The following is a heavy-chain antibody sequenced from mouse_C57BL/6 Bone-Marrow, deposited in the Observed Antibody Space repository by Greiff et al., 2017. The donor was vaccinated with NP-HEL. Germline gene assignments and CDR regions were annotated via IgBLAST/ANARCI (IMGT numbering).Heavy chain of an antibody. CDR1: GFTFSDYY. J-gene: IGHJ4*01. D-gene: IGHD2-3*01. V-gene: IGHV5-12*01. CDR3: ARQVYDGYYGSYAMDY. Sequence: EVKVVESGGGLVQPGGSLKLSCAASGFTFSDYYMYWVRQTPEKRLEWVAYISNGGGSTYYPDTVKGRFTISRDNAKNTLYLQMSRLKSEDTAMYYCARQVYDGYYGSYAMDYWGQGTSVTVSS. CDR2: ISNGGGST.